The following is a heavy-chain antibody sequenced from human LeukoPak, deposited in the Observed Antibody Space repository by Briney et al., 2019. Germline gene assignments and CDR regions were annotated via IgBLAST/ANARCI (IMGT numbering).Heavy chain of an antibody. CDR3: ATSLVGAASPGHFDY. Sequence: ASVKVSCKASGYTFTGYYMHWVRQAPGKGLEWMGGFDPEDGETIYAQKFQGRVTMTEDTSTDTAYMELSSLRSEDTAVYYCATSLVGAASPGHFDYWGQGTLVTVSS. CDR1: GYTFTGYY. D-gene: IGHD1-26*01. V-gene: IGHV1-24*01. CDR2: FDPEDGET. J-gene: IGHJ4*02.